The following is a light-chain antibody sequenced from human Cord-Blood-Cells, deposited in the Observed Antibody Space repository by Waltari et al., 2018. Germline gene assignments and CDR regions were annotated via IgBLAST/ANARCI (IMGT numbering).Light chain of an antibody. CDR1: SSDVGGYNY. CDR3: SSYTSSSAGV. Sequence: QSVLTQPASVSGSPGQSITISCTGTSSDVGGYNYVSWYQQHPGKAPKLMIYDVSNRPSGVCNLFSGSKSGNTASLTIAGLQAEDEADYYCSSYTSSSAGVFGGGTKLTVL. V-gene: IGLV2-14*01. CDR2: DVS. J-gene: IGLJ2*01.